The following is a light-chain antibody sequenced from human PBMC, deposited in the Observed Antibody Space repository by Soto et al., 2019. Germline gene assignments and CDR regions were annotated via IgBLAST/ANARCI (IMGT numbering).Light chain of an antibody. Sequence: DVVMTQSPPSLPVTLGQPASISCRSSQSLVHNDGNTYLTWFQQRPGQSPRRLIYKVSNRDFGVPDRFSGSGSGTDFTLIISRVEAEDLGVYYCMQGTNWPFTFGQGTKLEIK. J-gene: IGKJ2*01. CDR3: MQGTNWPFT. V-gene: IGKV2-30*02. CDR2: KVS. CDR1: QSLVHNDGNTY.